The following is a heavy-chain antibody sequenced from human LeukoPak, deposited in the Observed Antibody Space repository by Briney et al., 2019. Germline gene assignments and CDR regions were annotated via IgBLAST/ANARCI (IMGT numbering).Heavy chain of an antibody. CDR3: AKSVQWSYYFDY. CDR1: GFTISSYA. J-gene: IGHJ4*02. D-gene: IGHD1-26*01. Sequence: GGSLRLSCAASGFTISSYAMSWVRQAPGKGLEWVSVISGSGGSTYYADSVKGRFTISRDNSKNTLYLQMNSLRAEDTAVYYCAKSVQWSYYFDYWGQGTLVTVSS. V-gene: IGHV3-23*01. CDR2: ISGSGGST.